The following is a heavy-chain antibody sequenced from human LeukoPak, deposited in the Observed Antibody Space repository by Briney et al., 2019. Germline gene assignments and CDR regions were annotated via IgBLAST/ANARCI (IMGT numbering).Heavy chain of an antibody. V-gene: IGHV1-69*05. D-gene: IGHD3-3*01. CDR3: ARGATIFGVVITNYYYYMDV. CDR2: IIPIFGTA. J-gene: IGHJ6*03. CDR1: GGTFSSYA. Sequence: ASVKVSCKASGGTFSSYAISWVRQAPGQGLEWMGGIIPIFGTANYAQKFQGRVTITTDESTSTAYMELSSLRSEDTAVYYCARGATIFGVVITNYYYYMDVWGKGTTVTVSS.